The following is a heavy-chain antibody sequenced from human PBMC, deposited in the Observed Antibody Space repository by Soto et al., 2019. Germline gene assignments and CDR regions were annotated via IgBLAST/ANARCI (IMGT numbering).Heavy chain of an antibody. CDR2: IYYAGST. Sequence: LSLTCTVSGGCMISYYWSWIRQPPGRGLEWIGFIYYAGSTKYNPSLNSRVTISVDTSKNQFSLTVTSVTAADTAVYYCARRIVAMETFDYWGQGTLVTVSS. D-gene: IGHD5-12*01. CDR3: ARRIVAMETFDY. V-gene: IGHV4-59*08. J-gene: IGHJ4*02. CDR1: GGCMISYY.